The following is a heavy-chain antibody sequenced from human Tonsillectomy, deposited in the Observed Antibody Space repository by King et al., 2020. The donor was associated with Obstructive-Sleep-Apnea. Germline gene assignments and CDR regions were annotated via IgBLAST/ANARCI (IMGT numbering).Heavy chain of an antibody. D-gene: IGHD3-9*01. J-gene: IGHJ4*02. V-gene: IGHV3-30*18. CDR3: AKVSVLRYFDWSTGNFDY. CDR2: ISYDESNK. CDR1: GFTFSSYG. Sequence: VQLVESGGGVVQPGRSLRLSCAVSGFTFSSYGMHWVRQAPGKGLEWVAVISYDESNKYYADSVKGRFTISIDNSKNTLDLQMKSLGAEDTAVYFCAKVSVLRYFDWSTGNFDYWGQGTLVTVSS.